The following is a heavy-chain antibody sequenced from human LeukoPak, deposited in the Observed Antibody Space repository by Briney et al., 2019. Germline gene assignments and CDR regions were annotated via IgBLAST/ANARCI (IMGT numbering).Heavy chain of an antibody. J-gene: IGHJ3*02. CDR2: ISAYNGNT. D-gene: IGHD3-22*01. CDR1: GYTFTSYG. Sequence: ASVKVSCKASGYTFTSYGISWVRQAPGQGLDWMEWISAYNGNTNYPQKLQGRVTMTTDTSTSTAYMELRSLRSDDTAVYYCARGYYYDSSGYSDAFDIWGQGTMVTVSS. CDR3: ARGYYYDSSGYSDAFDI. V-gene: IGHV1-18*01.